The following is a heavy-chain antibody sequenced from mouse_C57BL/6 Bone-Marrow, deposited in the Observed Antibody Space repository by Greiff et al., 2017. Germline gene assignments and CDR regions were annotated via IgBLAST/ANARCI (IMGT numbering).Heavy chain of an antibody. CDR2: ISSGGSYT. CDR3: ASRSRYLYYFDY. D-gene: IGHD5-1*01. CDR1: GFTFSSYG. J-gene: IGHJ2*01. Sequence: DVKLVESGGDLVKPGGSLKLSCAASGFTFSSYGMSWVRQTPDKRLEWVATISSGGSYTYYPDSVKGRFTLSRDNAKNTLYLQMSSLKSEDTAMYYCASRSRYLYYFDYWGQGTTLTGSS. V-gene: IGHV5-6*02.